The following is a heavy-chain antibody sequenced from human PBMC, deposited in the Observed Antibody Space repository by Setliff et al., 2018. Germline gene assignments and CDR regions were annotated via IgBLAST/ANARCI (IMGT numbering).Heavy chain of an antibody. J-gene: IGHJ4*02. CDR1: GFIFSNFG. CDR2: VSFDGRNK. V-gene: IGHV3-30*18. D-gene: IGHD6-19*01. Sequence: GGSLRLSCGASGFIFSNFGMHWVRQAPGKGLEWVAAVSFDGRNKYYEDSVKGRFTISRDDSKNTLYLQTNSLRPEDTAVYYCAKDSLSGWSAVDYWGQGTLVTVSS. CDR3: AKDSLSGWSAVDY.